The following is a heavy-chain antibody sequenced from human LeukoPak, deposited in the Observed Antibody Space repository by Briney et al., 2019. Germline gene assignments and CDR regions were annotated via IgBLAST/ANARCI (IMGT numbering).Heavy chain of an antibody. CDR1: GFTFSTYA. CDR3: AKGRYYFDY. V-gene: IGHV3-48*04. CDR2: ISSNGDTI. J-gene: IGHJ4*02. Sequence: PGGSLRLSCAASGFTFSTYAMSWVRQAPGKGLEWLSYISSNGDTIHYADSVKGRFTIFRDNAKDSLYLQMNSLRAEDTAVYYCAKGRYYFDYWGQGTLVTVSS.